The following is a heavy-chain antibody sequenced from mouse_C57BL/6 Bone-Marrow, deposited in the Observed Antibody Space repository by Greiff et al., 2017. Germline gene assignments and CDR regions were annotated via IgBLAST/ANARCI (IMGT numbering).Heavy chain of an antibody. J-gene: IGHJ2*01. CDR2: IPPNSGST. CDR3: ASRILYSNYYY. CDR1: GYTFTSYW. V-gene: IGHV1-64*01. D-gene: IGHD2-5*01. Sequence: QVQLQQPGAELVKPGASVQLSCKASGYTFTSYWMHWVKQRPGQGLEWIGMIPPNSGSTNYNEKFKSKATLTVDKSSSTAYMQLSILTSEDSAVYYCASRILYSNYYYWGQGTTLTVSS.